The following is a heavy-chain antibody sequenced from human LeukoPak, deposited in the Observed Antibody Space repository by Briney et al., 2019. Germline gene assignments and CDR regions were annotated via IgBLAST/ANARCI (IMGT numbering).Heavy chain of an antibody. D-gene: IGHD4-23*01. CDR2: ISHNGGA. Sequence: SETLSLTCAVTGYSISIGYHSGWIRQPPGKGLQWIASISHNGGASYNPSLKSRFTISLDTSNNQFSLELRSVTAADTAVYYCARDLGSGGNSDYWGQGTLVTVSS. V-gene: IGHV4-38-2*02. CDR1: GYSISIGYH. J-gene: IGHJ4*02. CDR3: ARDLGSGGNSDY.